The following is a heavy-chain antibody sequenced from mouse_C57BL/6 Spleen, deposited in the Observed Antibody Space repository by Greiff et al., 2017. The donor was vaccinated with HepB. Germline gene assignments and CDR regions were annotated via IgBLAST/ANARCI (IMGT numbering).Heavy chain of an antibody. J-gene: IGHJ4*01. CDR2: IYPGDGDT. CDR1: GYAFSSYW. Sequence: LQESGAELVKPGASVKISCKASGYAFSSYWMNWVKQRPGKGLEWIGQIYPGDGDTNYNGKFKGKATLTADKSSSTAYMQLSSPTSEDSAVYFCARGNYYGGYAMDYWGQGTSVTVSS. D-gene: IGHD1-1*01. V-gene: IGHV1-80*01. CDR3: ARGNYYGGYAMDY.